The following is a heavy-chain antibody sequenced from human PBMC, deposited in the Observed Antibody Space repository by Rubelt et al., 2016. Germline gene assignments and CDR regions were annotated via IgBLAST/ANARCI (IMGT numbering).Heavy chain of an antibody. D-gene: IGHD2-15*01. CDR1: GFTFSSYS. J-gene: IGHJ3*02. CDR3: ARVVGAKGFAFDM. Sequence: EVQLVESGGGLVQPGGSLRLSCAASGFTFSSYSMNWVRQAPGKGLEWVSSISSSGTYIYYADSVKGRFTISRDNAKNSLYLQMDRLRAEDTAAYYCARVVGAKGFAFDMWGLGTIVTVSS. V-gene: IGHV3-21*01. CDR2: ISSSGTYI.